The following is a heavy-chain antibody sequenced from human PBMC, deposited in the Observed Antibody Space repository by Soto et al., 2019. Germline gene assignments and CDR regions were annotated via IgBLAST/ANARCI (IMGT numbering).Heavy chain of an antibody. CDR1: GGSISSSSYY. V-gene: IGHV4-39*01. D-gene: IGHD6-19*01. CDR3: ARQPHSIAVAGDYFDY. Sequence: LSLTCTVSGGSISSSSYYWGWIRQPPGKGLEWIGSIYYSGSTYYNPSLKSRVTISVDTSKNQFSLKLSSVTAADTAVYYCARQPHSIAVAGDYFDYWGQGTLVTVPQ. J-gene: IGHJ4*02. CDR2: IYYSGST.